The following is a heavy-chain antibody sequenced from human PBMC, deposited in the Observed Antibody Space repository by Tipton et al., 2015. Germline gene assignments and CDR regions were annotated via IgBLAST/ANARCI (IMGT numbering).Heavy chain of an antibody. CDR3: ARDLEHGMDV. CDR1: AYSISSDYY. J-gene: IGHJ6*02. D-gene: IGHD5-24*01. CDR2: ISYSGST. V-gene: IGHV4-28*03. Sequence: LRLSCAVSAYSISSDYYWGWIRQSPGKGLEWIGYISYSGSTRYNPSLKRRVTISLDTSKNQFSLTLNSVTAADTAVYYCARDLEHGMDVWGQGTTVTVSS.